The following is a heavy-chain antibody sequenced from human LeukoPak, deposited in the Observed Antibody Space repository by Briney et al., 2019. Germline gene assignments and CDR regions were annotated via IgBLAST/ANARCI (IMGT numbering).Heavy chain of an antibody. Sequence: GGSLRLSCVVSGFTFSNYWMSWVRQAPGKGLEWVANIKQDGSEKNHVDSVKGRFTISRDNAKNAVYLQMNSLRAEDTAVYYCARGSSASRWGRGTLVTVSS. CDR3: ARGSSASR. D-gene: IGHD3-22*01. CDR2: IKQDGSEK. CDR1: GFTFSNYW. J-gene: IGHJ4*02. V-gene: IGHV3-7*01.